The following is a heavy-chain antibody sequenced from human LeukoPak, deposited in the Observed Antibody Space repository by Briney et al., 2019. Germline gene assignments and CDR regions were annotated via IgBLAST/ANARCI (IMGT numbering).Heavy chain of an antibody. CDR2: IYSSGST. V-gene: IGHV4-34*01. CDR3: AKDDGGSYYPYYYYMDV. CDR1: GGSFSGYY. D-gene: IGHD1-26*01. J-gene: IGHJ6*03. Sequence: SETLSLTCAVYGGSFSGYYWSWIRQPPGKGLEWIGSIYSSGSTYYNSSLKSRVTISIDTSKNQVSLKMSSMTAADTAVYYCAKDDGGSYYPYYYYMDVWGKGTTVTISS.